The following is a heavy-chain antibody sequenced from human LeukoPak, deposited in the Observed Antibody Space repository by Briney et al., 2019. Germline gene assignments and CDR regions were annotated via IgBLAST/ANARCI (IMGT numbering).Heavy chain of an antibody. CDR1: GYTFTGYY. D-gene: IGHD3-9*01. CDR3: ARRIDIYTPYFDY. Sequence: ASVKVSCKASGYTFTGYYMHWVRQAPGQGLEWMGWINPNSGGTNYAQKFQGRVTMTRDTSISTAYMELSRLRSDDTAVYYCARRIDIYTPYFDYWGQGTLVTVSS. CDR2: INPNSGGT. J-gene: IGHJ4*02. V-gene: IGHV1-2*02.